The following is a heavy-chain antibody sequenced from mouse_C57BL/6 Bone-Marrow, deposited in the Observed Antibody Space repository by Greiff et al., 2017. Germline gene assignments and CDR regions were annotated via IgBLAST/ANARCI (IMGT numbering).Heavy chain of an antibody. CDR3: TTYYGSSGGYFDY. Sequence: DVKLVEFGAELVRPGASVKLSCTASGFNIKDDYMHWVKQRPEQGLEWIGWIDPENGDTEYASKFQGKATITADTSSNTAYLQLSSLTSEDTAVYYCTTYYGSSGGYFDYWGQGTTLTVSS. J-gene: IGHJ2*01. V-gene: IGHV14-4*01. D-gene: IGHD1-1*01. CDR1: GFNIKDDY. CDR2: IDPENGDT.